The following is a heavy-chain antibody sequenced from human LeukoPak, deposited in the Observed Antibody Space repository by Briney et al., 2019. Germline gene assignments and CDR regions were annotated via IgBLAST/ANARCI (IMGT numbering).Heavy chain of an antibody. CDR1: GGSISSGGYS. V-gene: IGHV4-30-2*02. D-gene: IGHD5-24*01. Sequence: SETQSLTCAVSGGSISSGGYSWSWIRQPPGKGLEWIGYIYHSGSTYYNPSLKSRVTISVDTSKNQFSLKLSSVTAADTAVYYCARSSGRDGYNFLGWGQGTLVTVSS. CDR2: IYHSGST. J-gene: IGHJ4*02. CDR3: ARSSGRDGYNFLG.